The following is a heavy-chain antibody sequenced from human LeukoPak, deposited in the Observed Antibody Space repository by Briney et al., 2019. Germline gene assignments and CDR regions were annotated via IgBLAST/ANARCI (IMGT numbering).Heavy chain of an antibody. D-gene: IGHD3-16*01. CDR1: GYTFTSYD. CDR3: ARDIEPKSFPSLRRGGAYHDAFDI. Sequence: GASVKVSCKASGYTFTSYDINWVRQATGQGLEWMGWMNPNSGNTGYAQKFQGRVTMTRNTSISTAYMELSSLRSEDTAVYYCARDIEPKSFPSLRRGGAYHDAFDIWGQGTMVTVSS. J-gene: IGHJ3*02. V-gene: IGHV1-8*01. CDR2: MNPNSGNT.